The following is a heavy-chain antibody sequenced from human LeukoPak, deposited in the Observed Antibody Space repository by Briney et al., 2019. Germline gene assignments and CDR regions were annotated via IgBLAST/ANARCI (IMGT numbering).Heavy chain of an antibody. V-gene: IGHV3-64*04. CDR2: ISSNGGST. CDR1: GFTFSSYA. Sequence: GGSLRLSCSASGFTFSSYAMHWVRQAPGKGLEYVSAISSNGGSTYYADSVKGRFTISRDNSKNTLYLQMNSLRAEDTAVYYCARGAYNHAFDIWGQGTMVTVSS. CDR3: ARGAYNHAFDI. J-gene: IGHJ3*02. D-gene: IGHD1-1*01.